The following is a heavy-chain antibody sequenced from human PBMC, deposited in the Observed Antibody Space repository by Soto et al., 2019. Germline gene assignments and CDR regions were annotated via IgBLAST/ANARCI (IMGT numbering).Heavy chain of an antibody. Sequence: GASVKVSCKASGGTFSSYAISWVRQAPGQGLEWMGGIIPTFGTANYAQKFQGRVTITADESTSTAYMELSSLRSEDTAVYYCARDSGVAGNDAFDIWGQGTMVTVSS. CDR1: GGTFSSYA. V-gene: IGHV1-69*13. D-gene: IGHD6-19*01. CDR3: ARDSGVAGNDAFDI. J-gene: IGHJ3*02. CDR2: IIPTFGTA.